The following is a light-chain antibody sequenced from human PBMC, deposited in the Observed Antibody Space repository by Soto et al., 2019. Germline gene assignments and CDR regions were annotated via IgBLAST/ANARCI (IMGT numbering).Light chain of an antibody. CDR3: QQYDIWPPWT. CDR2: DAS. J-gene: IGKJ1*01. V-gene: IGKV3-15*01. CDR1: QSVGRK. Sequence: EIEMTQSPATLSVSPGERATLSCRSSQSVGRKLAWYQQKPGQAPRLLIYDASNRAMGVPARFSGSGSGTEFTRPISSLQYEDVAVYNCQQYDIWPPWTFGQGTKVEI.